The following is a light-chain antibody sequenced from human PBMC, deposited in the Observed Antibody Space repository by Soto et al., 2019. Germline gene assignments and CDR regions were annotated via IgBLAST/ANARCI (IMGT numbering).Light chain of an antibody. CDR1: ESISTW. V-gene: IGKV1-5*01. CDR2: GAS. Sequence: DIQMTHSPSTLSASVGDRVTITCRASESISTWLAWYQQKPGKSPKLLIYGASNLERGVPSRFSGSGSGTEFTLTISSLQPDDFSTYYCQQYNSFSYTFGPGTK. CDR3: QQYNSFSYT. J-gene: IGKJ2*01.